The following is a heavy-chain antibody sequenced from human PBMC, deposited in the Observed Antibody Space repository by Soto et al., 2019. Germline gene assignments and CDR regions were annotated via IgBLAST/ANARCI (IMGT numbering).Heavy chain of an antibody. V-gene: IGHV3-30*03. Sequence: QLVESGGRGVQPGRFLRLSCEASEFTFSSYAMHWVRQAPGRGLEWVALISFDGTKEYYADSVKGRFIISRDNSKSMVYLQMDSLRPDDTAIYYCARPIPRWSYHYGMDVWGQGTTVTVSS. CDR3: ARPIPRWSYHYGMDV. CDR2: ISFDGTKE. J-gene: IGHJ6*02. D-gene: IGHD2-15*01. CDR1: EFTFSSYA.